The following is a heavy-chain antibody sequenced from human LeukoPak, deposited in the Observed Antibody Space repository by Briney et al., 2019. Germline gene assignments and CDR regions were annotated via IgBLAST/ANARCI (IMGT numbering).Heavy chain of an antibody. J-gene: IGHJ4*02. CDR2: IRYDGSNK. Sequence: GGSLRLSCAASGFTFSSYGMHWVRQAPGKGLEWVAFIRYDGSNKYYADSVKGRFTISRDNSKNTLYLQMNSLKTEDTAVYYCTTGQLRYFDWLFSPPLYYFDYWGQGTLVTVSS. D-gene: IGHD3-9*01. CDR3: TTGQLRYFDWLFSPPLYYFDY. CDR1: GFTFSSYG. V-gene: IGHV3-30*02.